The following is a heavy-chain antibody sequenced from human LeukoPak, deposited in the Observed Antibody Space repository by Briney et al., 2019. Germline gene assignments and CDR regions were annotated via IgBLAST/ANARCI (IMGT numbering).Heavy chain of an antibody. Sequence: SETLSLTCADSGFSISSDNNWGWIRQPPGKGLEWIGSIYHTGSTYYNPSLKSRVTIAVDTSKNQFSLKLNSVTAADTAVYYCARLSYYYYYMDFWGRGTTVTVSS. CDR2: IYHTGST. CDR1: GFSISSDNN. D-gene: IGHD3-10*01. V-gene: IGHV4-38-2*01. CDR3: ARLSYYYYYMDF. J-gene: IGHJ6*03.